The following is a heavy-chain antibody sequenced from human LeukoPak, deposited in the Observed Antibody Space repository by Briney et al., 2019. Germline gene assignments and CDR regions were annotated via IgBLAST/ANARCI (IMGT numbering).Heavy chain of an antibody. Sequence: GASVKVSCKASGYTFTGYYVHWVRQAPGQGLEWMGRINPNSGDTNYAQKFQGRVTMTRDTSISTAYMELSGLRSEDTAVYYCARDQEGFDYWGQGTLVTVSS. J-gene: IGHJ4*02. CDR2: INPNSGDT. V-gene: IGHV1-2*06. CDR1: GYTFTGYY. CDR3: ARDQEGFDY.